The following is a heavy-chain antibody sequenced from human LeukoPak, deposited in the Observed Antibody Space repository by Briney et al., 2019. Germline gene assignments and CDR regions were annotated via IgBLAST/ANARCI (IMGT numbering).Heavy chain of an antibody. CDR2: IIPIFGAA. D-gene: IGHD3-10*01. J-gene: IGHJ4*02. Sequence: SVKVSCKASGGTFSSYAISWMRQAPGQGLGWMGRIIPIFGAANYAQKFQGRVTITADRSTSTAYMELSSLRSEDTAVYYCARVPPLGYYGSRVRADYWGQGTLVTVSS. V-gene: IGHV1-69*06. CDR1: GGTFSSYA. CDR3: ARVPPLGYYGSRVRADY.